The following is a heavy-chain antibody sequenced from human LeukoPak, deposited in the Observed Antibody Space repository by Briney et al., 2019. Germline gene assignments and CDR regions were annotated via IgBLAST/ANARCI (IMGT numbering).Heavy chain of an antibody. CDR3: ARSGGDFYFDY. Sequence: PSETLSLTCTVSGGSISSYYWSWIRQPPGKGLEWIGYIYYSGSTNYNPSLKSRVTISVDTSKNQFSLKLTSVTAADTAVYYCARSGGDFYFDYWGQGTLVTVSS. CDR1: GGSISSYY. J-gene: IGHJ4*02. V-gene: IGHV4-59*01. CDR2: IYYSGST. D-gene: IGHD2-21*02.